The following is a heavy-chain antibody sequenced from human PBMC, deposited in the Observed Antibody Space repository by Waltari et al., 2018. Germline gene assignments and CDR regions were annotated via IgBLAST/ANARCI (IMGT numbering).Heavy chain of an antibody. Sequence: QVHLVQSGAEVKKPAASVKVSCKVSGPTLPTLPLHWVRQAPGKGLEWMGGFDPEENETIYGQKFQGRVTMTEDTSIDTAYMELSSLTSEDTAVYYCATFSDFSTYFYGMDLWGQGTTVTVSS. D-gene: IGHD2-21*02. CDR3: ATFSDFSTYFYGMDL. V-gene: IGHV1-24*01. CDR2: FDPEENET. J-gene: IGHJ6*02. CDR1: GPTLPTLP.